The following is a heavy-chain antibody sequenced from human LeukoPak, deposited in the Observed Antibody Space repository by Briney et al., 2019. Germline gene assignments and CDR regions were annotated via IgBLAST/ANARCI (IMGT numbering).Heavy chain of an antibody. D-gene: IGHD5-18*01. CDR2: ISVDSIT. Sequence: GGSLRLSCAAAGLTFSNYALSWVRQAPGKGLDWVSSISVDSITYYLDSVRGRVTISRDNAKNTLYLQMNSLRAEDTAVYYCARGPRYSFGSAFDYWGQGTLVTVSS. J-gene: IGHJ4*02. V-gene: IGHV3-23*01. CDR3: ARGPRYSFGSAFDY. CDR1: GLTFSNYA.